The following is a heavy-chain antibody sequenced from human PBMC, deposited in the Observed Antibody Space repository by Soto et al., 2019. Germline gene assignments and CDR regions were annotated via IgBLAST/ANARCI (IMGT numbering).Heavy chain of an antibody. V-gene: IGHV3-66*01. D-gene: IGHD1-26*01. J-gene: IGHJ4*02. CDR1: GFTVSSDY. CDR3: AKDYGYSGSPEPFCDY. CDR2: IYNGGSK. Sequence: GSLRLSCAASGFTVSSDYLSWVRQAPGEGLEVVAVIYNGGSKYYADSVKGRFTISRDNSKNTLYLQMNSLRAEDTAVYYCAKDYGYSGSPEPFCDYWGQGTLVTVS.